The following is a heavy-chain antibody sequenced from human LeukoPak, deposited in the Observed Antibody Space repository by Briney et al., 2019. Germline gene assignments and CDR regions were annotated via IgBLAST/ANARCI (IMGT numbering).Heavy chain of an antibody. V-gene: IGHV3-15*01. CDR2: IQSKTDGGTR. CDR1: GFTFSNAW. CDR3: TTDLAQYYYDSSGYYYSY. D-gene: IGHD3-22*01. J-gene: IGHJ4*02. Sequence: PGGSLRLCCGASGFTFSNAWMSWVRQAPGKGLEWVGRIQSKTDGGTRDYAAPVKGSFTITRDGSTNTLYLQMNSLKTEDTAVYYCTTDLAQYYYDSSGYYYSYWGQGTLVTVSS.